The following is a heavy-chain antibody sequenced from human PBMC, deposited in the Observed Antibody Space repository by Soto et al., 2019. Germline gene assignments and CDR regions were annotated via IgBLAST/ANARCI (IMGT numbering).Heavy chain of an antibody. CDR3: ARDPGTVLLWFGELFFDY. J-gene: IGHJ4*02. CDR2: ISAYNGNT. Sequence: QVQLVQSGAKVKKPGASVKVSCKASGYTFSSYGISWVRQAPGQGLEWMGWISAYNGNTNYAQKLQGRVTMTTDTSPSTAYMELRSLRSDDTAVYYCARDPGTVLLWFGELFFDYWGQGTLVTVSS. V-gene: IGHV1-18*01. CDR1: GYTFSSYG. D-gene: IGHD3-10*01.